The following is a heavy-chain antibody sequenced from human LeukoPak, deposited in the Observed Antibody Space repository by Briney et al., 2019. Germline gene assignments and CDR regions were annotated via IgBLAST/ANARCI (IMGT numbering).Heavy chain of an antibody. V-gene: IGHV3-7*01. D-gene: IGHD5-24*01. J-gene: IGHJ4*02. CDR2: INQDGSQK. CDR3: ALTEFLEGDGSNYTGHWPDN. CDR1: GLTFSNYW. Sequence: GGSLRLSRAPSGLTFSNYWMNWVRQGPGKGLEWVANINQDGSQKYYVDSVKGRFTISRDNAKKSLYLQMNSLRAEDTAVYYCALTEFLEGDGSNYTGHWPDNWGQGTLVTVSS.